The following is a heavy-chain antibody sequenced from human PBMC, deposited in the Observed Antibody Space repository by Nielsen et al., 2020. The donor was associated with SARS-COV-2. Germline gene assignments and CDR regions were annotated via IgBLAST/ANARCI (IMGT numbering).Heavy chain of an antibody. CDR3: ARDPASYCDFWSGYYAGFDP. V-gene: IGHV1-18*01. D-gene: IGHD3-3*01. CDR2: ISAYNGNT. J-gene: IGHJ5*02. Sequence: VRQAPGQGLEWMGWISAYNGNTNYAQKFQGRVTMTRDTSTSTVYMELSSLRSEDTAVYYCARDPASYCDFWSGYYAGFDPWGQGTLVTVSS.